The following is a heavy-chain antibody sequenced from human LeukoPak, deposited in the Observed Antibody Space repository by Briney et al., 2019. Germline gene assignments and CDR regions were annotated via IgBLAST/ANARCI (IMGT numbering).Heavy chain of an antibody. CDR2: IYYSGST. CDR3: ARGNRLLSHAFDI. CDR1: GGSISSYY. Sequence: SETLSLTCTVSGGSISSYYWSWIRQPPGKGLKWIGYIYYSGSTNYNPSLKSRVTISVDTSKNQFSLKLSSLTAADTAVYYCARGNRLLSHAFDIWGQGTMVTVSS. V-gene: IGHV4-59*01. D-gene: IGHD2-21*01. J-gene: IGHJ3*02.